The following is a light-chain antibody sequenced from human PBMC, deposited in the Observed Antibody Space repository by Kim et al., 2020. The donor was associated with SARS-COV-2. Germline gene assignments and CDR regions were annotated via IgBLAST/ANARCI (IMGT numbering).Light chain of an antibody. CDR2: SAS. CDR1: QGISGW. J-gene: IGKJ4*01. Sequence: DIQMTQSPSSVSASVGDRVTITCRASQGISGWLAWDQQKPGKAPKLLIYSASSLQSGVPSRFSGSGSGTDFTLTISSLQSEDFASYFCQQAYTLPVTFGGGDKV. CDR3: QQAYTLPVT. V-gene: IGKV1D-12*01.